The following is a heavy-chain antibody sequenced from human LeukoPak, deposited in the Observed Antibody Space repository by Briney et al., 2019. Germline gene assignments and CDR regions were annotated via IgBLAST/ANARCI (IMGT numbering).Heavy chain of an antibody. D-gene: IGHD6-19*01. J-gene: IGHJ4*02. Sequence: GGSLRLSCAASAFTFTDYTINWVRQAPGKGLEWLSCISSSKTFIHYADSVRGRFTSSRDNAKNSVYLQMNSLRAADTAVYYCVRDRHWLAFDYWGQGTLVTVSS. CDR3: VRDRHWLAFDY. CDR2: ISSSKTFI. V-gene: IGHV3-21*01. CDR1: AFTFTDYT.